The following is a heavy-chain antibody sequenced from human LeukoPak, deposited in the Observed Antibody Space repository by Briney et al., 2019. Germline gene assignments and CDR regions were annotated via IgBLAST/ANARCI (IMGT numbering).Heavy chain of an antibody. J-gene: IGHJ4*02. CDR1: GDSFSNYG. CDR2: ISAYNGNT. Sequence: ASVKVSCKASGDSFSNYGFAWVRQAPGQGLEWMGWISAYNGNTNYAQKLQGRVTMTADTSTSTAYMELRSLRSDDTAVYYCARGGRLRPSLGLDYWGQGTLVTVSS. D-gene: IGHD4-17*01. V-gene: IGHV1-18*01. CDR3: ARGGRLRPSLGLDY.